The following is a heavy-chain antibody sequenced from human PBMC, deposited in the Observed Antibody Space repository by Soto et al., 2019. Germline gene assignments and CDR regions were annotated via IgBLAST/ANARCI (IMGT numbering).Heavy chain of an antibody. J-gene: IGHJ3*02. CDR3: ARTYGSGKFPAFDI. Sequence: AASVKVSCKASGYTFTGYYMHWVRQAPGQRLERMGWINAGNGNIKYSQKFQGRVTITRDTSASTAYMELSSLRSEDTAVYYCARTYGSGKFPAFDIWGQGTMVTVSS. CDR2: INAGNGNI. D-gene: IGHD3-10*01. CDR1: GYTFTGYY. V-gene: IGHV1-3*01.